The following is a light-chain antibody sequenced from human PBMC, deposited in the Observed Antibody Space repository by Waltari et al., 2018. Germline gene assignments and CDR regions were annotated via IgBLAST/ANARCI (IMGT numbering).Light chain of an antibody. J-gene: IGLJ3*02. CDR1: RRAVGVYNY. CDR2: DVS. V-gene: IGLV2-14*03. Sequence: QSALTQPASVSGSPGQSITISCTGTRRAVGVYNYVSWYQQHPGKAPKRMMYDVSNRPSGVSNRFSGSKSGNTASLTISGLQAEDEADYYCSSYTSSSTLVVFGGGTKLTVL. CDR3: SSYTSSSTLVV.